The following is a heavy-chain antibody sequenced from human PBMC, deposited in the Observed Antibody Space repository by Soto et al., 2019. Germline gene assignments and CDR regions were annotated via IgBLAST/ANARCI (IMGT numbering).Heavy chain of an antibody. CDR1: GCTFTSYG. D-gene: IGHD2-15*01. Sequence: GASVKVSCKASGCTFTSYGISWVRQAPGQGLEWMGWISAYNGNTNYAQKLQGRATMTTDTSTSTAYMELRSLRSDDTAVYYCARDVVVAATGNFDYWGQGTLVTVSS. V-gene: IGHV1-18*01. CDR3: ARDVVVAATGNFDY. J-gene: IGHJ4*02. CDR2: ISAYNGNT.